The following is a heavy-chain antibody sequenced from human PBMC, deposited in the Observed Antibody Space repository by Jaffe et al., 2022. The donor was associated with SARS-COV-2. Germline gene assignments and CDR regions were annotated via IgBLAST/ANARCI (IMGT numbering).Heavy chain of an antibody. J-gene: IGHJ4*02. CDR1: GGSISSSSAYY. Sequence: QLQLQESGPGLVKPSETLSLTCTVSGGSISSSSAYYWGWIRQPPGKGLEWIGNIYYSGSAYYNPSLKSRVTISVDTSKNQFSLKLTSVTAADTAVYYCARVSGSGLFDYWGQGTLVTVSS. D-gene: IGHD2-15*01. V-gene: IGHV4-39*02. CDR3: ARVSGSGLFDY. CDR2: IYYSGSA.